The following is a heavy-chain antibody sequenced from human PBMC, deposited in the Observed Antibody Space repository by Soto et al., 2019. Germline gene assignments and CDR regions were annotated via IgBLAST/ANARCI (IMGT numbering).Heavy chain of an antibody. CDR3: ARDKGELPHDAFDI. CDR1: GFTFSSYG. J-gene: IGHJ3*02. Sequence: GGSLRLSCAASGFTFSSYGMHWVRQAPGKGLEWVAVIWYDGSNKYYADSVKGRFTISRDNSKNTLYLQMNSLRAEDTAVYYCARDKGELPHDAFDIWGQGTMVTVSS. CDR2: IWYDGSNK. D-gene: IGHD1-26*01. V-gene: IGHV3-33*01.